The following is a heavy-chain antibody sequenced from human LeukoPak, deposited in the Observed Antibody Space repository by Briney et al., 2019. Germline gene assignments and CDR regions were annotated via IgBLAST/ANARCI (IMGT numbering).Heavy chain of an antibody. CDR3: ARGVSWTGRGAFDI. V-gene: IGHV4-34*01. CDR2: INHSGST. Sequence: SDTLSLTCAVYGGSFRGYYCNWIRQPPGKGLELIGEINHSGSTNYNPSLKSRVTISVDTSKNQFSLKLSSVTAADTAVYYCARGVSWTGRGAFDIWGQGTMVTVSS. J-gene: IGHJ3*02. CDR1: GGSFRGYY. D-gene: IGHD1-1*01.